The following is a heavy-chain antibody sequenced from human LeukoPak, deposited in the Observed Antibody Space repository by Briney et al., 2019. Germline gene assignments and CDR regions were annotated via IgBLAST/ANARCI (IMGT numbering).Heavy chain of an antibody. CDR2: IYYSGST. Sequence: KPSETLSLTCTVSGGSISSYYWSWIRQPPGKGLEWIGYIYYSGSTNYNPSLKSRVTISVDTSKNQFSLKLSSVTAADTAVYYCARVPLWFGDFCCWFDPWGQGTLVTVSS. CDR3: ARVPLWFGDFCCWFDP. V-gene: IGHV4-59*12. D-gene: IGHD3-10*01. CDR1: GGSISSYY. J-gene: IGHJ5*02.